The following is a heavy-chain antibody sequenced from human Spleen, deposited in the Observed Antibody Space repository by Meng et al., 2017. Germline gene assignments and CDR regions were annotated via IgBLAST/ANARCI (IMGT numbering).Heavy chain of an antibody. V-gene: IGHV3-23*01. Sequence: GGSLRLSCAASGFTFSSYAMSWVRQAPGKGLEWVSGISGSGAGTYYADSVKGRFTISRDHSQNTLYLQVSRLRVEDTAVYYCAKVAHYDISHIDCWGQGTLVTVSS. CDR3: AKVAHYDISHIDC. CDR2: ISGSGAGT. J-gene: IGHJ4*02. D-gene: IGHD3-22*01. CDR1: GFTFSSYA.